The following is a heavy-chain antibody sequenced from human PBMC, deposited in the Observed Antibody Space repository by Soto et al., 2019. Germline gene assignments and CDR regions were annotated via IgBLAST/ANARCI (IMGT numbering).Heavy chain of an antibody. D-gene: IGHD2-2*01. CDR1: GGSISSNNW. V-gene: IGHV4-4*02. J-gene: IGHJ3*02. CDR2: IYHSGST. CDR3: ASLVVPAAGAFHI. Sequence: QVQLQESGPGLVKPSGTLSLTCAVSGGSISSNNWWSWVRQPPGKGLEWIGEIYHSGSTNYNPSLKSRVTISLDKSKNQFSLKLNSVTAADTAVYYCASLVVPAAGAFHIWGQGTMVTVSS.